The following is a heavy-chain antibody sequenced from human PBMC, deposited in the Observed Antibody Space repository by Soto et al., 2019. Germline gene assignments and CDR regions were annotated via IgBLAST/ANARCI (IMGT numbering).Heavy chain of an antibody. CDR3: ARGMDGDS. CDR1: GYTFTSYG. V-gene: IGHV1-18*01. CDR2: ISAHNGNT. Sequence: QVHLVQSGAEVKKPGASVKVSCKASGYTFTSYGITWVRQAPGQGLEWMGWISAHNGNTDYAQKLPGRVIVTRDSPPNTAYMELRSLRSDDTAVYYCARGMDGDSWGQGALVTVSS. J-gene: IGHJ4*02.